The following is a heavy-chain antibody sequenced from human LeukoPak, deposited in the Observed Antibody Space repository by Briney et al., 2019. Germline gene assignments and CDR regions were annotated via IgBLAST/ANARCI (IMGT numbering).Heavy chain of an antibody. V-gene: IGHV3-7*01. CDR3: ARDISGYSYELDY. CDR2: IKQDGSEK. D-gene: IGHD5-18*01. J-gene: IGHJ4*02. CDR1: GFTFSSYE. Sequence: GGSLRLSCAASGFTFSSYEMNWVRQAPGKGLEWVANIKQDGSEKYYVDSVKGRFTISRDNAKNSLYLQMNSLRAEDTAVYYCARDISGYSYELDYWGQGTLVTVSS.